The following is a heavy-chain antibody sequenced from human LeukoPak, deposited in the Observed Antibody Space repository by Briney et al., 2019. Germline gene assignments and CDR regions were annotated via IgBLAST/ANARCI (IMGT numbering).Heavy chain of an antibody. CDR1: GFTFSSYA. D-gene: IGHD6-19*01. CDR2: ITGSDDNT. J-gene: IGHJ5*02. CDR3: AKTLIYSSGWFDA. V-gene: IGHV3-23*01. Sequence: GGSLRLSCAASGFTFSSYAMSWVRQAPGKGLEWVSVITGSDDNTYSADSVKGRFTISRDNSKNTLYLQMNSLRAEDTAVYYCAKTLIYSSGWFDAWGQGTLVTVSS.